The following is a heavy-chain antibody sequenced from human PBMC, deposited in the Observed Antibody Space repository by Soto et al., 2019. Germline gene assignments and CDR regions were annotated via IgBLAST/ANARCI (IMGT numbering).Heavy chain of an antibody. D-gene: IGHD3-22*01. CDR2: ISSSGNTI. V-gene: IGHV3-11*01. CDR1: GFTFSDYY. J-gene: IGHJ4*02. Sequence: QVQLVESGGGLVKPSGSLRIACAASGFTFSDYYMSWVRQAPGKGLEWASYISSSGNTIYYADSVKGRFTIPRDNAKNSVYLQMNSLRAEDTALYFCAKMSSENYYDPVFSWGQGTLVTVSS. CDR3: AKMSSENYYDPVFS.